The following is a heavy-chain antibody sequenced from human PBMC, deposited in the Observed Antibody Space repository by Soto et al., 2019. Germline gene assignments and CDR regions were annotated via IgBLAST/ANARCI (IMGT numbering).Heavy chain of an antibody. V-gene: IGHV4-39*01. J-gene: IGHJ5*02. CDR1: GGSISSSSYY. D-gene: IGHD3-3*01. CDR3: ARLGRELRLQSWFDP. Sequence: SETLSLTCTVSGGSISSSSYYWGWIRQPPGKGLEWIGSIYYSGSTYYNPSLKSRVTISVDTSKNQFSLKLSSVTAADTAVYYCARLGRELRLQSWFDPWGPRTLGTVS. CDR2: IYYSGST.